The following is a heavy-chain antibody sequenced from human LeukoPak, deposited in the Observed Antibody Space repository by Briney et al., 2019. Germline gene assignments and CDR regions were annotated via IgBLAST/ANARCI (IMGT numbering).Heavy chain of an antibody. CDR1: GGSISSYY. J-gene: IGHJ6*02. D-gene: IGHD3-16*02. V-gene: IGHV4-59*01. CDR3: ARALYYYYGMDV. CDR2: IYYSGST. Sequence: PSETLSLTCTVSGGSISSYYWSWIRQPPGKGLEWIGYIYYSGSTNYNPSLKSRVTISVDTSENQFSLKLTSVTAADTAVYYCARALYYYYGMDVWGQGTTVTVSS.